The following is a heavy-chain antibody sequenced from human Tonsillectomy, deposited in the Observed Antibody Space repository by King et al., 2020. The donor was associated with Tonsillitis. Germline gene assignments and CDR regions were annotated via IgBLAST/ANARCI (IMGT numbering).Heavy chain of an antibody. D-gene: IGHD3-22*01. CDR2: IWYDGSNK. CDR1: GFTFSSYG. Sequence: QLVQSGGGVVQPGRSLRLSCAASGFTFSSYGMHWVRQAPGKGLEWVAVIWYDGSNKYYADSVKGRFTISRDNSKNTLYLQMNSLRAEDTAVYYCARVYEAYYYDSSGYSPPGYWGQGTLVTVSS. CDR3: ARVYEAYYYDSSGYSPPGY. J-gene: IGHJ4*02. V-gene: IGHV3-33*08.